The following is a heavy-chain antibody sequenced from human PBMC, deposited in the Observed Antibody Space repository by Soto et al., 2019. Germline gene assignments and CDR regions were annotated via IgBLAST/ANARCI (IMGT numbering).Heavy chain of an antibody. V-gene: IGHV3-74*01. J-gene: IGHJ4*02. Sequence: GGSLRLSCAASGFTFSNHWMHWVRQVPEKGLVWVSRINGVGTSINYADSVKGRFTISRDNAKNTLSLQMNSLRAEDTAVYYCARDPGDSTGWFYFDSWGQGTLVTVSS. D-gene: IGHD6-19*01. CDR3: ARDPGDSTGWFYFDS. CDR1: GFTFSNHW. CDR2: INGVGTSI.